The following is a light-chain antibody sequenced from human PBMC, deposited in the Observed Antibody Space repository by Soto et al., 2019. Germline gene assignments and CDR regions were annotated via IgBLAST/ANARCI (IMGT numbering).Light chain of an antibody. CDR2: GAS. Sequence: EIVLTQSPGTLSLSPGERATLSCRASQSVSSIYLAWYQQKPGQAPRLLIYGASSRATGIPDRFSGSGSGIVFTLTISRLEPEDFAVYYCQQYGRSTWTFGQGTKVEMK. CDR3: QQYGRSTWT. J-gene: IGKJ1*01. V-gene: IGKV3-20*01. CDR1: QSVSSIY.